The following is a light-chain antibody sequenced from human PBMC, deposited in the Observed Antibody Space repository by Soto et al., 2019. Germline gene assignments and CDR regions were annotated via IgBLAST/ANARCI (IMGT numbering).Light chain of an antibody. Sequence: QSVLTQPRSVSGSPGQSVSISCTGTSSDVGGYTYVSWYQQHPGKAPKVMIYDVSKRPSGVPDRFSGSKSGNTASLTISGSQFEDEADYYSVSFAGRYTYVFGTGTKLTV. CDR2: DVS. CDR3: VSFAGRYTYV. V-gene: IGLV2-11*01. CDR1: SSDVGGYTY. J-gene: IGLJ1*01.